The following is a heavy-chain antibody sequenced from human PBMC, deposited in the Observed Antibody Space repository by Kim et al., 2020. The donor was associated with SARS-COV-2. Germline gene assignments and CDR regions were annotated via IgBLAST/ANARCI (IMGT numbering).Heavy chain of an antibody. CDR2: IIPIFGTA. CDR1: GGTFSSYA. J-gene: IGHJ6*02. CDR3: ARGGAAGTYYYYGMDV. V-gene: IGHV1-69*13. D-gene: IGHD6-13*01. Sequence: SVKVSCKASGGTFSSYAISWVRQAPGQGLEWMGGIIPIFGTANYAQKFQGRVTITADESTSTAYMELSSLRSEDTAVYYCARGGAAGTYYYYGMDVWGQGTTVTVSS.